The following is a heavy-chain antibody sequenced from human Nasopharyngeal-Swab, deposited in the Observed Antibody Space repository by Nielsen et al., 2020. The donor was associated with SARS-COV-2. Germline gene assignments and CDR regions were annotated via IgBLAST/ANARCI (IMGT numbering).Heavy chain of an antibody. J-gene: IGHJ6*03. CDR2: VYHSGST. CDR1: GSSISSDNY. V-gene: IGHV4-38-2*01. D-gene: IGHD1-1*01. Sequence: SETLSLTCAVSGSSISSDNYWAWIRQSSGKGLEWIGSVYHSGSTYYNPSLKSRATISVDTSNNQFSLKLTSVTAADTAVYYCGRHGAGTGGNRVYYYYHVNVWGKGTTVTVSS. CDR3: GRHGAGTGGNRVYYYYHVNV.